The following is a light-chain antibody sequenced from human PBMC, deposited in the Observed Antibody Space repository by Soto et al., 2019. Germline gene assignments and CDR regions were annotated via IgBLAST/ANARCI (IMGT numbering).Light chain of an antibody. CDR3: QSYDSSLSGVV. CDR1: SSNIGAGYD. V-gene: IGLV1-40*01. CDR2: GNS. Sequence: QLVLTQPPSVSGAPGQRVTISCTGSSSNIGAGYDVHWYQQLPGTAPKLLIYGNSNRPSGVTDRFSGSKSGTSASLAITGLQSEDQADYHCQSYDSSLSGVVFGGGTKLTVL. J-gene: IGLJ2*01.